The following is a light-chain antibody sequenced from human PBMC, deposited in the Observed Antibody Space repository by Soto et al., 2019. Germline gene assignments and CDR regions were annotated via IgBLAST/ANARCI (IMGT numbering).Light chain of an antibody. Sequence: QSALTQPASVSGSPGQSITISCTGTSSDVGTYNYVSWYQHHPGKAHKLMIYDVSNRPSGVSNRFSGSKSGNTASLTISGLQAEDEADYYCSSYTSSSTLLFGGGTKLTVL. CDR1: SSDVGTYNY. J-gene: IGLJ2*01. V-gene: IGLV2-14*03. CDR3: SSYTSSSTLL. CDR2: DVS.